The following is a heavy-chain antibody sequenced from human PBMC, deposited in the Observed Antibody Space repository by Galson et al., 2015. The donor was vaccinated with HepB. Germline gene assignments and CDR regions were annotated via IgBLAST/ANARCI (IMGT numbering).Heavy chain of an antibody. CDR1: GFTFSSYV. CDR2: IWYDGSNY. J-gene: IGHJ4*02. Sequence: SLRLSCAASGFTFSSYVTHWVRQAPGKGLEWVAAIWYDGSNYNYADSVKGRFTISRDNSKNTLYLQMNSLRAEDTAVYYCARGGGDGYILDFWGQGTLVTVSS. V-gene: IGHV3-33*01. D-gene: IGHD5-24*01. CDR3: ARGGGDGYILDF.